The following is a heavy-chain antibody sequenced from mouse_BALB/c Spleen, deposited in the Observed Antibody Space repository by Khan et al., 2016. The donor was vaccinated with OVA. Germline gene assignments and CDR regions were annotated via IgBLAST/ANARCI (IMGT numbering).Heavy chain of an antibody. CDR1: GYTFTSYT. V-gene: IGHV1-4*01. CDR2: INPVSDYT. D-gene: IGHD2-14*01. Sequence: VQLLESGAELTRPGASVKMSCKAPGYTFTSYTMHWVKQRPGQGLEWIGYINPVSDYTNYNQNFKDKATLTADKSSSTAYMQLRSLTSEDSAVYYCAKEGAYYRSDGWFAYWGQGTLVTVST. J-gene: IGHJ3*01. CDR3: AKEGAYYRSDGWFAY.